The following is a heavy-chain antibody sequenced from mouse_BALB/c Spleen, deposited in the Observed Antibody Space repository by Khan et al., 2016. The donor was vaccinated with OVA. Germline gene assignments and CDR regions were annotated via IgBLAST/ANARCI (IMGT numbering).Heavy chain of an antibody. D-gene: IGHD2-4*01. CDR1: GYSITSNYA. CDR2: ISYSGRT. V-gene: IGHV3-2*02. CDR3: ARGNYDGYAMDY. Sequence: EVQLQESGPGLVKPSQSLSLTCTVTGYSITSNYAWNWIRQFPGNKLEWMGYISYSGRTSYIPSLKSRISITRDTSKNQFFLQLNSVTTEDTATYYCARGNYDGYAMDYWGQGTSVTVSS. J-gene: IGHJ4*01.